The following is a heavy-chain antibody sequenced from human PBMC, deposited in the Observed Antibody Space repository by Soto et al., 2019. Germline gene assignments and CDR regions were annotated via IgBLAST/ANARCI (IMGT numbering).Heavy chain of an antibody. D-gene: IGHD2-15*01. J-gene: IGHJ6*04. CDR2: IKQDGSDT. CDR3: ARAGGSGGFMDV. Sequence: EVQVVESGGGLVQPGGSLRLSGAASGFSFSSYWMSWVRQAPGKGPEWVANIKQDGSDTYYVDSVKGRFTISRDNARNSLSLQMNSLRSEDTAVYFCARAGGSGGFMDVWGKGTTVTVSS. CDR1: GFSFSSYW. V-gene: IGHV3-7*01.